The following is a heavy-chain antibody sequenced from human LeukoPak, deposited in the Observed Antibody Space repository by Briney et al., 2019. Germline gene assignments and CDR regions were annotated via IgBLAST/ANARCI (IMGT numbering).Heavy chain of an antibody. Sequence: SETLSLTCTVSGGSVSSYHWSWIRQPPGKGLEWIGKIYHSGSTNYNPSLKSRVTISVDTSKNQFSLKLRSVTAADTAVYYCAKDEAAAEIDYWGQGTLVTVSS. CDR3: AKDEAAAEIDY. J-gene: IGHJ4*02. V-gene: IGHV4-59*02. CDR1: GGSVSSYH. D-gene: IGHD6-13*01. CDR2: IYHSGST.